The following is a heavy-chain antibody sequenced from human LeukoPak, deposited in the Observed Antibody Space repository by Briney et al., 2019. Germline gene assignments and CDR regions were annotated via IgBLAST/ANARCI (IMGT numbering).Heavy chain of an antibody. D-gene: IGHD1-26*01. Sequence: ASVKVSCKASGYAFSAYYMHWVRQAPGQGLEWMGWLNPQTGDTHFAQKFQGRVTFTRDTSINPAYMELSSLTSDDTAVYYCARDHHTSAYYFDPWGQGTLVTVSS. J-gene: IGHJ5*02. CDR2: LNPQTGDT. CDR3: ARDHHTSAYYFDP. CDR1: GYAFSAYY. V-gene: IGHV1-2*02.